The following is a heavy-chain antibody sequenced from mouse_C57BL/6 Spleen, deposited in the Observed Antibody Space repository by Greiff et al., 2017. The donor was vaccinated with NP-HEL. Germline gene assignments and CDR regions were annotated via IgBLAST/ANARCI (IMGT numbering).Heavy chain of an antibody. Sequence: VQLQQSDAELVKPGASVKISCKVSGYTFTDHPIHWMKQRPEQGLEWIGYIYPRDGSTKYNEKFKGKATLTADKSSSTAYMQLNSLTSEDSAVYFCARRSNYGFYAMDYWGQGTSVTVSS. CDR3: ARRSNYGFYAMDY. D-gene: IGHD2-5*01. CDR1: GYTFTDHP. CDR2: IYPRDGST. J-gene: IGHJ4*01. V-gene: IGHV1-78*01.